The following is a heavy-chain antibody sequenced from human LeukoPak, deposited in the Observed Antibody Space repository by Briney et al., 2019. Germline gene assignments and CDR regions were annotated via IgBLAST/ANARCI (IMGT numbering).Heavy chain of an antibody. Sequence: GGSLRLSCAASGFTFSSYGMHWVRQAPGKGLEWVAVISYDGSNKYYADSVKGRFTISRDNSKNTLYLQMNSLRAEDTAVYYCAKGYGDYFDYWGQGTLVTVSS. CDR1: GFTFSSYG. CDR2: ISYDGSNK. J-gene: IGHJ4*02. D-gene: IGHD4-17*01. CDR3: AKGYGDYFDY. V-gene: IGHV3-30*18.